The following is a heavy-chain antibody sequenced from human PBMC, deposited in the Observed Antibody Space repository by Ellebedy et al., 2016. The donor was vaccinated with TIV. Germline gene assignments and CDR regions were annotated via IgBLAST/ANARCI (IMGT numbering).Heavy chain of an antibody. J-gene: IGHJ4*02. Sequence: SETLSLTXTVSGGSISSSSYYWGWIRQPPGKGLEWIGSIYYSGSTYYNPSLKSRVTISVDTSKNQFSLKLSSATAADTAVYYCARRGVVVNYFDYWGQGTLVTVSS. CDR2: IYYSGST. D-gene: IGHD3-22*01. V-gene: IGHV4-39*01. CDR1: GGSISSSSYY. CDR3: ARRGVVVNYFDY.